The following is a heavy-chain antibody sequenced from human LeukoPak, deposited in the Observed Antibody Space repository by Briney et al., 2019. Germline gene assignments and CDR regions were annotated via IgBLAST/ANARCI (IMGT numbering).Heavy chain of an antibody. J-gene: IGHJ4*02. CDR1: GYMFTGHF. CDR3: ARALGTNILTTDY. Sequence: GASVKVSCKASGYMFTGHFLHWVRQAPGQGLEWMGWINPNSGGANYAQKFQGRVTMTGDTSISTAYMELTRLRSDDTAMYYCARALGTNILTTDYWGQGTLVTVSS. D-gene: IGHD3-9*01. V-gene: IGHV1-2*02. CDR2: INPNSGGA.